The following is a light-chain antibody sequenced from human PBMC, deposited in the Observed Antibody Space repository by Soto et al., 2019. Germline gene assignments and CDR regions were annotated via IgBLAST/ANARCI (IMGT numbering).Light chain of an antibody. CDR2: NAS. J-gene: IGKJ5*01. V-gene: IGKV1-5*01. Sequence: DIQLTQSPSPLSASVGDRVAITCRASQHLGSWLTWYQQKPGSAPKLLIFNASSLQSGVPSRFSGSGFGTEFTLTISSLQPDDSATYFCQQYRTYTFGQGTRLRLN. CDR1: QHLGSW. CDR3: QQYRTYT.